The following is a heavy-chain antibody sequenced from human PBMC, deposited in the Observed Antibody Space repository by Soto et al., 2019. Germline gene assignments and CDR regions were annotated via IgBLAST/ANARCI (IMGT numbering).Heavy chain of an antibody. D-gene: IGHD3-10*01. CDR2: ISGSGGST. Sequence: EVQLLESGGGLVQPRGSLRLSCAASGFTFSSYAMSWVRQAPGKGLEWVSAISGSGGSTYYADSVKGRFTISRDNSKNTLYLQMNSLRAEDTAVYYCAKGPYGSGSQLTSNWGQGTLVTVSS. J-gene: IGHJ4*02. CDR1: GFTFSSYA. V-gene: IGHV3-23*01. CDR3: AKGPYGSGSQLTSN.